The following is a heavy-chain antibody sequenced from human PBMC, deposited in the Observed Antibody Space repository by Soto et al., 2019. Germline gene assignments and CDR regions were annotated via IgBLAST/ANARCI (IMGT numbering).Heavy chain of an antibody. D-gene: IGHD3-10*01. Sequence: GGSLRLSCAASGFTFSSYGMHWVRQAPGKGLEWVAVISYDGSNKYYADSVKGRFTISRDNSKNTLYLQMNSLRAEDTAVYYCAKTITMVRGVIIGKYYYYGMDVWGQGTKVTVSS. CDR1: GFTFSSYG. CDR2: ISYDGSNK. V-gene: IGHV3-30*18. CDR3: AKTITMVRGVIIGKYYYYGMDV. J-gene: IGHJ6*02.